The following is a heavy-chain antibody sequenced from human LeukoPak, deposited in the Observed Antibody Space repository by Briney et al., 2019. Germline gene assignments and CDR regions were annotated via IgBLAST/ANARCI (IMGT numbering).Heavy chain of an antibody. CDR2: ISYDGSNK. V-gene: IGHV3-30-3*01. CDR3: ARDWVPQQLDYYFDY. D-gene: IGHD6-13*01. J-gene: IGHJ4*02. CDR1: GFTFSSYA. Sequence: QTGGSLRLSCAASGFTFSSYAMHWVRQAPGKGLEWVAVISYDGSNKYYADSVKGRFTISRDNSKNTLYLQMNSLRAEDTAVYYCARDWVPQQLDYYFDYWGQGTLVTVSS.